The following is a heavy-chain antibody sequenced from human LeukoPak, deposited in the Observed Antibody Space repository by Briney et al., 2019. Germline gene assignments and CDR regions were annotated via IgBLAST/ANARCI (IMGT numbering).Heavy chain of an antibody. J-gene: IGHJ6*03. CDR3: ARAHRIYVTSYKQYSYYMDV. Sequence: SETLSLTCTVSGYSISNSYYWGWIRQPPGQGLEWIGSIYHSGSTYYNPSLKSRVTISVDTSKNQFSLRLSSVTAADTAVFYCARAHRIYVTSYKQYSYYMDVWGKGTTVTVSS. D-gene: IGHD3-16*01. V-gene: IGHV4-38-2*02. CDR2: IYHSGST. CDR1: GYSISNSYY.